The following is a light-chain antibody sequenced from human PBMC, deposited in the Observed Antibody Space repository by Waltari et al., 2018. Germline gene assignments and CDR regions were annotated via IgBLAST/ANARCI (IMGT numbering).Light chain of an antibody. CDR2: AVS. CDR1: QTINKH. Sequence: DIQMTQSPSSLSASVPDRVTTTCRPSQTINKHLNWYQQKPGKAPKLLIAAVSSLQSGVPSRFSGSGSGTDLTLTISSLQPEDFATYYCQQSESLPLTFGGGTKVEIK. J-gene: IGKJ4*01. V-gene: IGKV1-39*01. CDR3: QQSESLPLT.